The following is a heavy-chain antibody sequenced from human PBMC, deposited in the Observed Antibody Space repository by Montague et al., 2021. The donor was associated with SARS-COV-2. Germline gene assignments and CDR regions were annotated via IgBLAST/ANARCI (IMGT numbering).Heavy chain of an antibody. Sequence: SVKVSCKASGYTLNEVPIHLVRQAPGEGLEWMGSFDPEHGETVYTQKFQGRVTMTEDPSTETAYLELSNLISDDTAVYYCATESIVGVVIYALAFWGQGTLVTVSS. J-gene: IGHJ4*02. CDR1: GYTLNEVP. CDR2: FDPEHGET. V-gene: IGHV1-24*01. CDR3: ATESIVGVVIYALAF. D-gene: IGHD3-3*02.